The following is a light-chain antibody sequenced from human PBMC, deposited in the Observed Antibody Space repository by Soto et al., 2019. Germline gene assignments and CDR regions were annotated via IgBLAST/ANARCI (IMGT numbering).Light chain of an antibody. CDR3: QQYNTYWT. CDR2: DAS. CDR1: QTISHW. Sequence: IHLTQSPSTLSASVGDRVTITCRASQTISHWLAWYQQKPGKAPKLLIFDASSLENGVPSRFSGSGSGTEFTLTITGLQPDDFATYYCQQYNTYWTFGQGTKVEI. V-gene: IGKV1-5*01. J-gene: IGKJ1*01.